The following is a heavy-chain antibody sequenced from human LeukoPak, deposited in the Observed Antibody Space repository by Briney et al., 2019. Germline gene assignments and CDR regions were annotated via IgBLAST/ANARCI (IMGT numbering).Heavy chain of an antibody. CDR1: GGSFSGYY. V-gene: IGHV4-34*01. CDR3: ARKIYCSGGSCQEGHLDY. Sequence: PSETLSLTCAVYGGSFSGYYWSWIRQPPGKGLEWIGEINHSGSTNYNPSLKSRVTISVDTSKSQFSLKLSSVTAADTAVYYCARKIYCSGGSCQEGHLDYWGQGTLVTVSS. J-gene: IGHJ4*02. CDR2: INHSGST. D-gene: IGHD2-15*01.